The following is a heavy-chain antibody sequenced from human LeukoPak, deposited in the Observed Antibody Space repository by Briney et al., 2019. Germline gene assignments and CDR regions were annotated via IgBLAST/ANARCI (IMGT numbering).Heavy chain of an antibody. J-gene: IGHJ4*02. Sequence: GASVKVSCKASGYTFTSYGISWVRQAPGQGLEWMGWISAYNGNTDYAQKLQGRVTMTTDTSTSTAYMELRSLRSDDTAVYYCARDRYDSSGYYPDYWGQGTLVTVSS. CDR3: ARDRYDSSGYYPDY. D-gene: IGHD3-22*01. CDR1: GYTFTSYG. V-gene: IGHV1-18*01. CDR2: ISAYNGNT.